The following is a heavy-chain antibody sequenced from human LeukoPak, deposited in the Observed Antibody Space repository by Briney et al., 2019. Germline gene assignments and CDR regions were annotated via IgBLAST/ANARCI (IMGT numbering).Heavy chain of an antibody. CDR1: GFTFDDYG. CDR2: INWNGGST. J-gene: IGHJ3*02. D-gene: IGHD4-17*01. CDR3: ARDYGDYVGDAFDI. V-gene: IGHV3-20*04. Sequence: SGGSLRLSCAASGFTFDDYGMSWVRQAPGKGLEWVSGINWNGGSTGYADSVKGRFTISRDNAKNSLYLQMNSLRAEDTALYYCARDYGDYVGDAFDIWGQGTMVTVSS.